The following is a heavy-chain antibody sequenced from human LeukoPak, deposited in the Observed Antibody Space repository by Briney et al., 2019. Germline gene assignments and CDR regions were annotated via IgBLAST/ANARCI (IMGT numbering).Heavy chain of an antibody. J-gene: IGHJ5*02. V-gene: IGHV3-23*01. CDR2: VSGSNGNT. CDR3: VRDSTVAAVGRSWFDP. CDR1: GFTFSSYA. Sequence: GGSLRLSCAASGFTFSSYAMSWVRQAPGEGLEWVSTVSGSNGNTHYADSVKGRFTISRDNSKNTLYLQMNSLRAEDTAVYYCVRDSTVAAVGRSWFDPWGQGTLVTVSS. D-gene: IGHD6-13*01.